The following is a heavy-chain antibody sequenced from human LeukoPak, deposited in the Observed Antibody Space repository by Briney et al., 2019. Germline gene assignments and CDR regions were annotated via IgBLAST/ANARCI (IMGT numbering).Heavy chain of an antibody. CDR3: APLGYYDFWSGSIH. CDR1: EITFSSYW. Sequence: PGGSLRLSCTSSEITFSSYWMSWVRQAPGKGLEWVANIKQDGSEKYYVDSLKGRFTISRDNAKNSLYLQMNSLRAEDTAVYYCAPLGYYDFWSGSIHWGQGTLVTVSS. V-gene: IGHV3-7*01. J-gene: IGHJ4*02. CDR2: IKQDGSEK. D-gene: IGHD3-3*01.